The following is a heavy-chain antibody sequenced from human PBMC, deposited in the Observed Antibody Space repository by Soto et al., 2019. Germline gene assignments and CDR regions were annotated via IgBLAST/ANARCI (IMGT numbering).Heavy chain of an antibody. D-gene: IGHD4-4*01. V-gene: IGHV3-48*02. CDR3: ARCRGPQTVTTGFDP. J-gene: IGHJ5*01. Sequence: LRLSCAASGFKFNIYGMNWVRQAPGKGLEWIAYISSGSTTMYYADSVKGRFAISRDNANNSVFLQLTSLRDDDTAVYYCARCRGPQTVTTGFDPWGQGTLVTVSS. CDR2: ISSGSTTM. CDR1: GFKFNIYG.